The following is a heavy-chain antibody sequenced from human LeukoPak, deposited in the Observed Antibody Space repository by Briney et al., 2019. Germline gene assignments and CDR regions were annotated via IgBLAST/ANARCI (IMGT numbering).Heavy chain of an antibody. V-gene: IGHV3-9*01. J-gene: IGHJ3*02. CDR1: GFTFSSYA. Sequence: PGGSLRLSCAASGFTFSSYALIWVRQAPGKGLEWVSGISWNSGSIGYADTVKGRFTISRDNAKNSLYLQMNSLRAEDTALYYCAKDAGSYHDAFDIWGQGTMVTVSS. CDR2: ISWNSGSI. CDR3: AKDAGSYHDAFDI. D-gene: IGHD3-10*01.